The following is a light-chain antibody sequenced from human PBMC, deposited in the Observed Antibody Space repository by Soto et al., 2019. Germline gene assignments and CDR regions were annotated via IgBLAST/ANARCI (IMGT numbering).Light chain of an antibody. Sequence: DIQMTQSPSSLSASVGDRVTISCRASQYVSTYFNWYQHTGGRAPKLLIYAASSLQGGVPSRCSGGGARADFNLTISILQPEDFATYYCQQSYTHPWTFGQGTKVDIK. CDR2: AAS. J-gene: IGKJ1*01. CDR1: QYVSTY. CDR3: QQSYTHPWT. V-gene: IGKV1-39*01.